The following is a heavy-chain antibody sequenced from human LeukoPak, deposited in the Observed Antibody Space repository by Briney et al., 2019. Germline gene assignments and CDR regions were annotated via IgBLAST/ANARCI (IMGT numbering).Heavy chain of an antibody. V-gene: IGHV4-59*01. D-gene: IGHD3-3*01. CDR1: GGSISSYY. Sequence: KTSETLSLTCTVSGGSISSYYWSWIRQPPGKGLEWIGYIYYSGTTNYNPSLKSRVTISVDTSKNQFSLKLSSVTAADTAVYYCARGSGNYDFWSGYYSCYFDYWGQGTLVTVSS. CDR2: IYYSGTT. CDR3: ARGSGNYDFWSGYYSCYFDY. J-gene: IGHJ4*02.